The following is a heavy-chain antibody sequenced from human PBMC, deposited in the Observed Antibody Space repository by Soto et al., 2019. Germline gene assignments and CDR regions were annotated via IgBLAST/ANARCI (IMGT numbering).Heavy chain of an antibody. V-gene: IGHV4-34*01. D-gene: IGHD3-22*01. J-gene: IGHJ4*02. CDR2: INHSGGT. Sequence: PXETLSLTCAVYGWSFSAYYWSWIRKPPGKGLEWIGEINHSGGTSYNPSLKSRVTISVDTSKSQFSLKLTSVTAADRAVYYCARGSVDTVDSSGLYEYWSQGTPVTVSS. CDR3: ARGSVDTVDSSGLYEY. CDR1: GWSFSAYY.